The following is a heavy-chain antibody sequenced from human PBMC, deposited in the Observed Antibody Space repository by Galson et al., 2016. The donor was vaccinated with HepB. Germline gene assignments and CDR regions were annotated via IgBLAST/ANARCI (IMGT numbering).Heavy chain of an antibody. Sequence: SLRLSCAASRFTFSRFGMHWVRQAPGKGLEWVAIISFDGTNEYYADSVKGRFAISRDNSKYTLYLQMNSLRAEDTAIYYCARGSVSFDFDPWGQGTLVTVSS. CDR2: ISFDGTNE. J-gene: IGHJ5*02. D-gene: IGHD3-9*01. CDR1: RFTFSRFG. CDR3: ARGSVSFDFDP. V-gene: IGHV3-33*05.